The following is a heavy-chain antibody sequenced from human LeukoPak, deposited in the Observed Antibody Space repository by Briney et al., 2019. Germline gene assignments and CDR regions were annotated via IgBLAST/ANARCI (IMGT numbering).Heavy chain of an antibody. V-gene: IGHV3-7*01. D-gene: IGHD2-15*01. Sequence: PGGSLRLSCAASGFTFSSYWMSWVRQAPGKGLEWVANIKQDGSEKYYVDSVKGRFTISRDNAKNSLYLQMNSLRAEDTAVYYCARDRYCSGGSCYWAGYWGQGTLVTVSS. J-gene: IGHJ4*02. CDR1: GFTFSSYW. CDR2: IKQDGSEK. CDR3: ARDRYCSGGSCYWAGY.